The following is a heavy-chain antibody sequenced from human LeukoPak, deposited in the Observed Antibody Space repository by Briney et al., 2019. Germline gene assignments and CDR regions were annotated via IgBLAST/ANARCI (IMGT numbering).Heavy chain of an antibody. CDR1: GGSIRTYY. Sequence: SETLSLTCTVSGGSIRTYYWSWIRQPPGKGLGWIGYIYTSGSTNYNPSLKSRVTMSLDTSENQFSLKLSSVTAADTAVYYCARGDFYRYYFDYWGQGTLVTVSS. V-gene: IGHV4-4*09. CDR3: ARGDFYRYYFDY. D-gene: IGHD2/OR15-2a*01. J-gene: IGHJ4*02. CDR2: IYTSGST.